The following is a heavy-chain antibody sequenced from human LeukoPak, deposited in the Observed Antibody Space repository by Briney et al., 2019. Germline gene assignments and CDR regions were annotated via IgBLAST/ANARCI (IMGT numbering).Heavy chain of an antibody. CDR1: GGSISSSSYY. D-gene: IGHD4-23*01. Sequence: SETLSLTCTVSGGSISSSSYYWGWIRQPPGKGLEWIGSIYYSGSTYYNPSLKSRVTISVDTSKNHFSLKLSSVTAADSAVYYCARVEDYGGEFDYWGQGTLVTVSS. V-gene: IGHV4-39*02. J-gene: IGHJ4*02. CDR3: ARVEDYGGEFDY. CDR2: IYYSGST.